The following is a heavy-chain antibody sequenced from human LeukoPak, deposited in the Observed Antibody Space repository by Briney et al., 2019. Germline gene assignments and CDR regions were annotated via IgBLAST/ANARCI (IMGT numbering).Heavy chain of an antibody. D-gene: IGHD2-21*02. CDR1: GGTSSSYA. Sequence: GASVKVSGKASGGTSSSYAISWVRQAPGQGLEWMGGIIPIFGTANYAQKFQGRVTITADKSTSTAYMELSSLRSEDTAVYYCARETAYCGGGDCYAYFDYWGQGTLVTVSS. CDR2: IIPIFGTA. V-gene: IGHV1-69*06. J-gene: IGHJ4*02. CDR3: ARETAYCGGGDCYAYFDY.